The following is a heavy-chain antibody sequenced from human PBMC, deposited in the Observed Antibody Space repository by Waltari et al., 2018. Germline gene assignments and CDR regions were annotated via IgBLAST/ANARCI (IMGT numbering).Heavy chain of an antibody. D-gene: IGHD3-10*01. CDR1: GGSISSYS. J-gene: IGHJ2*01. Sequence: QVQLQESGPGLVKPSETLYLTCTVSGGSISSYSWSWIRQPPGKGLEWIGYIYYSGSTNYNPSLKSRVTISVDTSKNQFSLKLSSVTAADTAVYYCARQGQSGNWYFDLWGRGTLVTVSS. CDR2: IYYSGST. V-gene: IGHV4-59*01. CDR3: ARQGQSGNWYFDL.